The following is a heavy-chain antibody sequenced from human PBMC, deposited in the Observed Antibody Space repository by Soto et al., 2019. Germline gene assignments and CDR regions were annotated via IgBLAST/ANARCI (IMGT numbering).Heavy chain of an antibody. CDR2: IYYSGST. V-gene: IGHV4-31*03. CDR3: ARTVVVPAASESAFDI. CDR1: GGSISSGGYY. J-gene: IGHJ3*02. Sequence: SETLSLTCTVSGGSISSGGYYWSWIRQHPGKGLEWIGYIYYSGSTYYNPSLKSRVTISVDTSKNQFSLKLSSVTAADTAVYYCARTVVVPAASESAFDIWGQGTMVTVSS. D-gene: IGHD2-2*01.